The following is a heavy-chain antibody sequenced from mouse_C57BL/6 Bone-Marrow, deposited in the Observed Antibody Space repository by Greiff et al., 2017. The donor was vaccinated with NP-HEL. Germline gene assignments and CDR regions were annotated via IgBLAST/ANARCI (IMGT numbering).Heavy chain of an antibody. CDR2: ISSGGSYT. D-gene: IGHD1-1*01. J-gene: IGHJ4*01. Sequence: EVKLMESGGDLVKPGGSLKLSCAASGFTFSSYGMSWVRQTPDKRLEWVATISSGGSYTYYPDSVKGRFTISRDNAKNTLYLQMSSLKSEDTAMYYCASSYYYGSSPLDYWGQGTSVTVSS. V-gene: IGHV5-6*01. CDR3: ASSYYYGSSPLDY. CDR1: GFTFSSYG.